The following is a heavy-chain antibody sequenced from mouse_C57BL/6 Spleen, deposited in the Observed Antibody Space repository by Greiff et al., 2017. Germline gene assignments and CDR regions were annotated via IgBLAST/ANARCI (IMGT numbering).Heavy chain of an antibody. V-gene: IGHV1-82*01. CDR1: GYAFSSSW. D-gene: IGHD2-5*01. CDR2: IYPGDGDT. CDR3: ASPSYYSNYEFAY. Sequence: VQLQQSGPELVKPGASVKISCKASGYAFSSSWMNWVKQRPGKGLEWIGRIYPGDGDTNYNGKFKGKATLTAVKSSSTAYMQLSSLTSEDSAVYFCASPSYYSNYEFAYWGQGTLVTVSA. J-gene: IGHJ3*01.